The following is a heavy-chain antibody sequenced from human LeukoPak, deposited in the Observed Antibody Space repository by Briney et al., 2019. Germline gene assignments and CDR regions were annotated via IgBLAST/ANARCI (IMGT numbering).Heavy chain of an antibody. CDR1: GGSISRSSYY. D-gene: IGHD4-17*01. CDR3: AGDYGEHAFDC. V-gene: IGHV4-39*01. Sequence: KRSETLSLTCTVSGGSISRSSYYWGWIRQPPGKGLEWIGSFYYSGSTYYNPSLKSRVTISVDTSKNQFSLKLSSVTAADTAVYFCAGDYGEHAFDCWAQGTVLTVSS. J-gene: IGHJ4*02. CDR2: FYYSGST.